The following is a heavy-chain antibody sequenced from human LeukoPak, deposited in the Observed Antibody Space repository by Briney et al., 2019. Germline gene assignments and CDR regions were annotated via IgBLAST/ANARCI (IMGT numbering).Heavy chain of an antibody. V-gene: IGHV4-59*07. CDR2: IYYSGST. D-gene: IGHD3-22*01. CDR1: GGSISSDY. Sequence: PSDTLSLTCTVSGGSISSDYWSWIRQPPGKGLEWIGYIYYSGSTNYNPSLKSRVTISVDTSKNQFSLKLSSVTAADTAVYYCARGRGYYYDYPFDYWGQGTLVTVSS. J-gene: IGHJ4*02. CDR3: ARGRGYYYDYPFDY.